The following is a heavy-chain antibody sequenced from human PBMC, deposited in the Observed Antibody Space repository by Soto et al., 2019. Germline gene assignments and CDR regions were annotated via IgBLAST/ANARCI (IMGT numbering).Heavy chain of an antibody. V-gene: IGHV1-69*12. CDR2: IIPIFGTA. CDR1: GGTFSSYA. CDR3: AREAETAMVIYY. Sequence: QVQLVQSGAEVKKPGSSVKVSCKASGGTFSSYAISWVRQAPGQGLEWMGGIIPIFGTANYAQKFQGRVTISADXATSTAYMELSSLRSEDTAVYYCAREAETAMVIYYWGQGTLVTVSS. D-gene: IGHD5-18*01. J-gene: IGHJ4*02.